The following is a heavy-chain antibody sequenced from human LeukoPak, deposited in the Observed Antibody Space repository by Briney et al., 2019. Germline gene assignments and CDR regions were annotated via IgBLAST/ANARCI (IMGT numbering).Heavy chain of an antibody. CDR2: IGYDGRKK. V-gene: IGHV3-30*02. CDR3: AKDFGSGSPYYFYYYMDV. Sequence: GGSLRLSCAASGLTLSTYGMQWVRQAPGKGLEWVAFIGYDGRKKYYADSVKGRFTISRDNSKNTLYLQMNSLRVEDTAVYYCAKDFGSGSPYYFYYYMDVWGKGTTVTISS. J-gene: IGHJ6*03. CDR1: GLTLSTYG. D-gene: IGHD3-10*01.